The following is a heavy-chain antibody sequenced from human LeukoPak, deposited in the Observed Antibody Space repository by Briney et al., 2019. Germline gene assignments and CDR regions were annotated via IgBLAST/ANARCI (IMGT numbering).Heavy chain of an antibody. D-gene: IGHD6-19*01. CDR1: GFTFRSHG. V-gene: IGHV3-33*01. CDR2: IWYDGSNK. CDR3: ARLQQWLVRFRDGMDV. J-gene: IGHJ6*02. Sequence: PGTSLRLSCAASGFTFRSHGMHWVRQAPGKGLEWVAFIWYDGSNKYYTDSVKGRFTISRDNSKNTLYLQMNSLRAEDTAVYYCARLQQWLVRFRDGMDVWGQGTTVTVSS.